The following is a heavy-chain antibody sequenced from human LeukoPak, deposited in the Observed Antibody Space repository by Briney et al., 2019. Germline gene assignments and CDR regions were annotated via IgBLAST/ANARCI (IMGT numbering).Heavy chain of an antibody. D-gene: IGHD6-19*01. CDR1: GYSISSGYY. CDR2: IYRSGST. CDR3: ARHKYSSGWPPEGAFDS. J-gene: IGHJ3*02. Sequence: SETLSLTCTVSGYSISSGYYWGWIRQPPGKGLEWIGSIYRSGSTYYNPSLKSRVTISVDTPKNQFSLQLSSVTAADTAVYYWARHKYSSGWPPEGAFDSGGQGTIATVSS. V-gene: IGHV4-38-2*02.